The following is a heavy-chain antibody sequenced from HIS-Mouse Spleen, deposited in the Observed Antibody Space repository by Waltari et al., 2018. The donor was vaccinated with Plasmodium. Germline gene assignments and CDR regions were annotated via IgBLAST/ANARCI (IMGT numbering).Heavy chain of an antibody. D-gene: IGHD6-13*01. CDR2: IDSGGSK. CDR1: GFTVSSNY. V-gene: IGHV3-53*01. CDR3: ARLSSSWYYFDY. Sequence: EVQLVESGGGLIQPGGSLRLSCAASGFTVSSNYMSWVRQAPGKGLEWVSVIDSGGSKYYADSVKGRFTISRDNSKNTLYLQMNSLRAEDMAVYYCARLSSSWYYFDYWGQGTLVTVSS. J-gene: IGHJ4*02.